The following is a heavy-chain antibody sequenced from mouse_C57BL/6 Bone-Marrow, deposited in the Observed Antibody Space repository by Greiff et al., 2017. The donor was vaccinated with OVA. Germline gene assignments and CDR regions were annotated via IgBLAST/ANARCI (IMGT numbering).Heavy chain of an antibody. CDR2: ISSGSSTI. V-gene: IGHV5-17*01. CDR3: ARALYYYGSSYLYYAMDY. Sequence: EVKLQESGGGLVKPGGSLKLSCAASGFTFSDYGMHWVRQAPEKGLEWVAYISSGSSTIYYADTVKGRFTISRDNAKNTLFLQMTSLRSEDTAMYYCARALYYYGSSYLYYAMDYWGQGTSVTVSS. D-gene: IGHD1-1*01. J-gene: IGHJ4*01. CDR1: GFTFSDYG.